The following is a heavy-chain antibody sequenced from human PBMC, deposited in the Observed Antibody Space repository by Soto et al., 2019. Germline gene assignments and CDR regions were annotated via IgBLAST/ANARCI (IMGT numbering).Heavy chain of an antibody. J-gene: IGHJ4*02. CDR2: IWYGGSNK. CDR1: GFTFSSYG. Sequence: GGSLRLSCAASGFTFSSYGMHWVRQAPGKGLEWVAVIWYGGSNKYYADSVKGRFTISRDNSKKTLYLQMNSLRAEDTGVYSRARLIWFGELSSSFDYWGQGTLVTVSS. CDR3: ARLIWFGELSSSFDY. D-gene: IGHD3-10*01. V-gene: IGHV3-33*01.